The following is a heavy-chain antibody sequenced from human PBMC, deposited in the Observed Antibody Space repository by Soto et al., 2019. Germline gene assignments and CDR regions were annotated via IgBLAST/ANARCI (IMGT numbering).Heavy chain of an antibody. Sequence: QVQLVESGGGVVQPGRSLRLSCAASGFTFSSYGMHWVRQAPGKGLEWVAVISYDGSNKYYADSVKGRFTISRDNSKNTLYLQMNRLRAEDTAVYYCAKDASYGMDVWGQGTTVTVSS. J-gene: IGHJ6*02. CDR3: AKDASYGMDV. CDR1: GFTFSSYG. CDR2: ISYDGSNK. V-gene: IGHV3-30*18.